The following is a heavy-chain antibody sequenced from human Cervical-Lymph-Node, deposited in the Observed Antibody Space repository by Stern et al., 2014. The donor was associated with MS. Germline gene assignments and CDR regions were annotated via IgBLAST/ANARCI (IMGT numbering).Heavy chain of an antibody. CDR2: IIPLFGAA. V-gene: IGHV1-69*01. D-gene: IGHD2-21*02. CDR1: GDTFSDHS. J-gene: IGHJ5*01. CDR3: ARGAYCGGDCYWGWFDS. Sequence: QVQLGQSGAEVKRPGSSVTVSCKSSGDTFSDHSIRWVRRAPGHGLEWGGGIIPLFGAADYAQMFQGRVTITADESTTTAYMELSSLRSEDTAMYYCARGAYCGGDCYWGWFDSWGQGTLVTVSS.